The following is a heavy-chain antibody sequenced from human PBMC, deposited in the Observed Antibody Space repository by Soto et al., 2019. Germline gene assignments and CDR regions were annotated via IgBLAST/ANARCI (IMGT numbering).Heavy chain of an antibody. CDR3: ARDLSGYGYDY. Sequence: GGSLRLSCADSGFTFSSYAMHWVRQAPGKGLEWVAIISYDGTIKYYADSVKGRFTISRDNSKNTLYLQMNSLRAEDTAVYYCARDLSGYGYDYWGQGALVTVSS. J-gene: IGHJ4*02. CDR1: GFTFSSYA. CDR2: ISYDGTIK. D-gene: IGHD5-18*01. V-gene: IGHV3-30*04.